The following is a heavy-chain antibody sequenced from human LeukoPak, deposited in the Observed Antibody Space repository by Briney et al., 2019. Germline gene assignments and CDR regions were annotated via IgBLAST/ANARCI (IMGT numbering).Heavy chain of an antibody. CDR1: GGTFGSYA. CDR3: ARDLYCSSTSCYDNWFDP. J-gene: IGHJ5*02. CDR2: IIPIFGTA. V-gene: IGHV1-69*05. D-gene: IGHD2-2*01. Sequence: RASVKVSCKASGGTFGSYAISWVRQAPGQGLEWMGGIIPIFGTANYAQKFQGRVTITTDESTSTAYMELSSLRSEDTAVYYCARDLYCSSTSCYDNWFDPWGQGTLVTVSS.